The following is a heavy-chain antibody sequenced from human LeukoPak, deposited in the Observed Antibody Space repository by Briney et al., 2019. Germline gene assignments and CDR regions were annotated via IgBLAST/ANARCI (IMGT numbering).Heavy chain of an antibody. CDR1: GFTFSDYY. V-gene: IGHV3-11*01. Sequence: GGSLRLSCAASGFTFSDYYMSWIRQAPGKGLEWVSYISSSGSTIYYADSVKGRFTISRDNAKNSLYPQMNGLRAEDTAVYYCARDRNYYDSSALNYWGQGTLVTVSS. D-gene: IGHD3-22*01. J-gene: IGHJ4*02. CDR2: ISSSGSTI. CDR3: ARDRNYYDSSALNY.